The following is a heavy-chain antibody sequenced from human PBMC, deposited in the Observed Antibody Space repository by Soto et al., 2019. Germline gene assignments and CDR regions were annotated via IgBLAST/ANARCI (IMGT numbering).Heavy chain of an antibody. CDR1: GYTLTESS. Sequence: ASVKVSCKVSGYTLTESSMHWVRQAPGKGLEWMGGFDPEDGETIYAQKFQGRVTMTEDTSTDTAYMELSSLRSEDTAVYYCATRDDILTGYPEFDYWGQGTLVTVSS. D-gene: IGHD3-9*01. CDR2: FDPEDGET. V-gene: IGHV1-24*01. CDR3: ATRDDILTGYPEFDY. J-gene: IGHJ4*02.